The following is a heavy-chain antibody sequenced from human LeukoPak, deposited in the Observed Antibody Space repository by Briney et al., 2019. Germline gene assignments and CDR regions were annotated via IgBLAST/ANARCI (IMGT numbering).Heavy chain of an antibody. D-gene: IGHD2-2*02. V-gene: IGHV5-51*01. CDR2: IYPGDSDT. J-gene: IGHJ4*02. Sequence: KVGESLKISCKGSGYSFTSYWIGWVRQMPGKGLEWMGIIYPGDSDTRYSPSFQGQVTISADKSISTAYLQWSSLKASDTAMYYCARGELGYCSSTSCYNGFDYWGQGTLVTVSS. CDR1: GYSFTSYW. CDR3: ARGELGYCSSTSCYNGFDY.